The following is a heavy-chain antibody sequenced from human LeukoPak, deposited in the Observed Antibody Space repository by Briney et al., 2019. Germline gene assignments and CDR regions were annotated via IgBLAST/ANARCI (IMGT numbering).Heavy chain of an antibody. V-gene: IGHV3-48*03. CDR3: AREVIGMATTN. CDR2: ISSSGSTI. J-gene: IGHJ4*02. Sequence: GGSLRLSCAASGFTFSSYEMNWVRQAPGKGLEWVSYISSSGSTIYYADSVKGRFTISRDNAKNTLYLQMNSLRAEDTAVYFCAREVIGMATTNWGPGTLVSVSS. D-gene: IGHD1-1*01. CDR1: GFTFSSYE.